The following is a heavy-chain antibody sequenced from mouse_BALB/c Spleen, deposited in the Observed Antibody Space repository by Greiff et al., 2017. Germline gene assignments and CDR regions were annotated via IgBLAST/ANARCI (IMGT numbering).Heavy chain of an antibody. J-gene: IGHJ3*01. Sequence: QLQQSGAELVKPGASVKLSCTASGFNIKDTYMHWVKQRPEQGLEWIGRIDPANGNTKYDPKFQGKATITADPSSNTAYLQLSSLTSEDTAVYYCARVGYGSSFAYWGQGTLVTVSA. V-gene: IGHV14-3*02. CDR3: ARVGYGSSFAY. CDR1: GFNIKDTY. D-gene: IGHD2-2*01. CDR2: IDPANGNT.